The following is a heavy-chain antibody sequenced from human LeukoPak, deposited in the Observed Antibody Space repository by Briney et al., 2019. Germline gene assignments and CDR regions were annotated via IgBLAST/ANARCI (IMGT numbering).Heavy chain of an antibody. D-gene: IGHD5-12*01. CDR2: ISSSGSTK. V-gene: IGHV3-48*03. J-gene: IGHJ4*02. CDR3: ARDYEIY. CDR1: GFTFSSYE. Sequence: GGSLRLSCAASGFTFSSYEMNWVRQAPGKGLEWVSYISSSGSTKYYADSVKGRFTISRDNAKDSLYLQMNSLRAEDTAVYYCARDYEIYWGQGTLVTVSS.